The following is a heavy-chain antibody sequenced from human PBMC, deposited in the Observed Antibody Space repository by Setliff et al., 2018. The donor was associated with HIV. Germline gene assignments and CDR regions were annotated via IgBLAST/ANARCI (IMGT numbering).Heavy chain of an antibody. CDR1: GFTFRSYW. J-gene: IGHJ4*02. D-gene: IGHD5-12*01. CDR2: IKEDGSEK. V-gene: IGHV3-7*01. CDR3: ARVVATSDY. Sequence: GGSLRLSCAASGFTFRSYWLSWVRQAPGKGLGWVASIKEDGSEKYYVDSVKGRFTISRDNAKNSLFLQVNSLRAEDTAVYYCARVVATSDYWGQGTLVTVSS.